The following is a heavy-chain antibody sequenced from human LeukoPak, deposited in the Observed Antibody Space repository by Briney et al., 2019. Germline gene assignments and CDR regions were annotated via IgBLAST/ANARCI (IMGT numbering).Heavy chain of an antibody. D-gene: IGHD6-6*01. V-gene: IGHV3-23*05. J-gene: IGHJ4*02. CDR3: AAYSSCDY. Sequence: HSGGSLRLSCAASGFTFSSYAMSWVRQAPGKGLEWVAVIYSNGDTYYTDSVKGRFTISRDNAKNSLYVQMNSLRVEDTAVYYCAAYSSCDYWGQGTLVTVSS. CDR1: GFTFSSYA. CDR2: IYSNGDT.